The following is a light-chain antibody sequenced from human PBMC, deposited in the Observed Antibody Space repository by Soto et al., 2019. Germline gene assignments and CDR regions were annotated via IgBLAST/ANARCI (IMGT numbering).Light chain of an antibody. CDR1: SSNIGSNT. CDR2: SNN. CDR3: AACDDSLNGWV. Sequence: QSVLTQPPSASGTPGQRVTISCSGSSSNIGSNTVNWYQQLPGTAPKLLIYSNNQRPSGVPDRFSGSKSGTSASLAISGRQSEDEADYYCAACDDSLNGWVFGRGTKLTVL. V-gene: IGLV1-44*01. J-gene: IGLJ3*02.